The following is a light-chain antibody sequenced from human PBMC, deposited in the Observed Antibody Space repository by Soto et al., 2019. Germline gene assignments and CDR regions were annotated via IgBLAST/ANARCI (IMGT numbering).Light chain of an antibody. Sequence: YLSPGERATLSCRASQSVSSSYLAWYQQKPGQAPRLLIYGASSRATGIPDRFSGSGSGTDFTLTISRLEPEDFAVYYCQQYGSSPPTFGQGTKVDIK. CDR2: GAS. V-gene: IGKV3-20*01. J-gene: IGKJ1*01. CDR1: QSVSSSY. CDR3: QQYGSSPPT.